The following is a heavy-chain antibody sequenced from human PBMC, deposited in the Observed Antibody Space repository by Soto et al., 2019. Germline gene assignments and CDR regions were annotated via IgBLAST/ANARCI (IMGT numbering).Heavy chain of an antibody. CDR3: AKDVGRWVETFDY. CDR1: GFTLTRSG. V-gene: IGHV3-23*01. J-gene: IGHJ4*02. CDR2: ISGGGGGT. Sequence: GGSLRLSCVGSGFTLTRSGMSWVRQAPGKGLEWVSGISGGGGGTYYADSVRGRFTISRDISKNTVYLQMNGLRAEDTAVYYCAKDVGRWVETFDYSCQGTRVTVSS. D-gene: IGHD2-21*02.